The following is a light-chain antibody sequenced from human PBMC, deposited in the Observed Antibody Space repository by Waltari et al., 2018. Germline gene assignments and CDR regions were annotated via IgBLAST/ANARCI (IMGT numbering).Light chain of an antibody. CDR2: GAS. CDR1: QSISGSY. CDR3: QQYSTSPPYT. V-gene: IGKV3-20*01. Sequence: ETVLTQSPGTLSLSPGERATLSCRASQSISGSYLAWYQQKPGQAPRLLIYGASSRATGIPDRFGGSGSGTDFTLTISRLEPEDFAVYYCQQYSTSPPYTFGQGTKVEVK. J-gene: IGKJ2*01.